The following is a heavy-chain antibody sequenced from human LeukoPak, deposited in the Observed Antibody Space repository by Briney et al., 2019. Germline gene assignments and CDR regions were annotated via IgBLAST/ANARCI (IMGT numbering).Heavy chain of an antibody. D-gene: IGHD6-13*01. CDR3: ARGIAAAGKKGFDP. V-gene: IGHV4-34*01. CDR2: INHSGST. J-gene: IGHJ5*02. Sequence: SETLSLTCAVYGESFSGYYWSWIRQPPGKGLEWIGEINHSGSTNYNPSLKSRVTISVDTSKNQFSLKLSSVTAADTAVYYCARGIAAAGKKGFDPWGQGTLVTVSS. CDR1: GESFSGYY.